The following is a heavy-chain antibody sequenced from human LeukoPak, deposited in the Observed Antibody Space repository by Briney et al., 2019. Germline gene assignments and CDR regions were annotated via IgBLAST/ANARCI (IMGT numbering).Heavy chain of an antibody. D-gene: IGHD5-12*01. V-gene: IGHV3-7*05. J-gene: IGHJ4*02. CDR2: TKGDGSET. Sequence: GGSLRLSCAASGFTLSYYWMSWVRQAPGKGLQWVANTKGDGSETYYVDAVQGRFTISRDNAKNSLYLQMNSLRAEDTAVYYCAREVAYSDYWGQGTLVTVSS. CDR3: AREVAYSDY. CDR1: GFTLSYYW.